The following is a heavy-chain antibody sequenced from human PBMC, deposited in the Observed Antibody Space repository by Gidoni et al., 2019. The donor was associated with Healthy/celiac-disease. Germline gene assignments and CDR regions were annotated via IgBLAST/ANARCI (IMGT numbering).Heavy chain of an antibody. J-gene: IGHJ4*02. Sequence: QVQLVQSGAEVKKPGSSVKVSCKASGGTFSSYTISWVRQAPGKGLEWMGRILPFLGIANYEKKFQGRVTITADKSPTKAYMEQKSQRSEGTAVYYCARGEGGAGYWGQGTLVTVSS. CDR1: GGTFSSYT. D-gene: IGHD3-16*01. CDR3: ARGEGGAGY. CDR2: ILPFLGIA. V-gene: IGHV1-69*02.